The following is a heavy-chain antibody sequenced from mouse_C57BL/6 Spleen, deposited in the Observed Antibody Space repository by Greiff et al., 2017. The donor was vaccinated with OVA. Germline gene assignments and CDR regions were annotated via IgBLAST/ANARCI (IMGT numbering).Heavy chain of an antibody. Sequence: VQLQQSGAELVRPGASVTLSCKASGYTFTDYEMHWVKQTPVHGLEWIGAIDPETGGTAYNQKFKGKAILTADKSSSTAYMELRSLTSEDSAVYYCTRDPFYGSSPYYFDYWGQGTTLTVSS. J-gene: IGHJ2*01. CDR1: GYTFTDYE. CDR3: TRDPFYGSSPYYFDY. D-gene: IGHD1-1*01. V-gene: IGHV1-15*01. CDR2: IDPETGGT.